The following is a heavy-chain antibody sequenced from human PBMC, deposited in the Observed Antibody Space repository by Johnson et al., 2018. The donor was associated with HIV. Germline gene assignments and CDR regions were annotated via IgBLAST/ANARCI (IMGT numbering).Heavy chain of an antibody. J-gene: IGHJ3*02. CDR3: ARARYDYVWGSYRFDAFDI. Sequence: VQLVESGGGLVKPGGSLRLSCAASGFTFSNAWMSWVRQAPGKGLEWVGRIKSKTDGGTTDYAAPVNGRFTISRDDSKNTLYLQMNSLRAEDTAVYYCARARYDYVWGSYRFDAFDIWGQGTMVTVSS. V-gene: IGHV3-15*01. D-gene: IGHD3-16*02. CDR1: GFTFSNAW. CDR2: IKSKTDGGTT.